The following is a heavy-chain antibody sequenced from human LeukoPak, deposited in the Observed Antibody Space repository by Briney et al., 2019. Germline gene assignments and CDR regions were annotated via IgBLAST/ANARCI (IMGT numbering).Heavy chain of an antibody. Sequence: GGSLRLSCAVSGFIFSSSAMSWVRQAPGKGLEWVSGISGGGGSTYYADSVKGRFTISRDNSKNTLYLQMNSLRAEDTAVYYCAKVFRSGDLFVSDYWGQGTLVTVSS. D-gene: IGHD4-17*01. J-gene: IGHJ4*02. CDR3: AKVFRSGDLFVSDY. V-gene: IGHV3-23*01. CDR1: GFIFSSSA. CDR2: ISGGGGST.